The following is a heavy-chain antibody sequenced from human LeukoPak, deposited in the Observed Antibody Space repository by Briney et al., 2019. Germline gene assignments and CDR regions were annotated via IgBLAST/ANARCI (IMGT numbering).Heavy chain of an antibody. CDR1: GFTFSSYW. V-gene: IGHV3-7*03. J-gene: IGHJ4*02. D-gene: IGHD3-22*01. CDR2: IKQDGNEK. CDR3: ATPLDYYDSSGYHQGGD. Sequence: GGSLRLACAASGFTFSSYWMSWVRQVPGKGLEWVANIKQDGNEKHYVDSVKGRFTISRDNAKNSLYLQMNSLRAEDTAVYYCATPLDYYDSSGYHQGGDWGQGTLVTVSS.